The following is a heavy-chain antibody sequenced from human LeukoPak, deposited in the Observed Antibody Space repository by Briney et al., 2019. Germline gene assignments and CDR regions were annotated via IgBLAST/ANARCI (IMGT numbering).Heavy chain of an antibody. J-gene: IGHJ4*02. D-gene: IGHD6-13*01. Sequence: GGSLRLSCAASGFTFSSYVMSWVRQAPGKGLEWVSAISGSGGSTYYADSVKGRFTIFRDNSKNTLYLQMNSLRAEDTAVYYCAKGPGQQLVLHYFDYWGQGTLVTVSS. CDR2: ISGSGGST. CDR1: GFTFSSYV. V-gene: IGHV3-23*01. CDR3: AKGPGQQLVLHYFDY.